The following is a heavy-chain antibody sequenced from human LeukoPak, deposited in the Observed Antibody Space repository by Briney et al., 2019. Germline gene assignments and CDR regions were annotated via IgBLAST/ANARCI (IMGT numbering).Heavy chain of an antibody. Sequence: QAGGSLRLSCAASGFTFSSYGMHWVRQAPGKGLEWVAVIWYDGSNKYYADSVKGRFTISRDNSKSTLYLQMNSLRAEDTAVYYCAKDPDYYYYYMDVWGKGTTVTVSS. CDR1: GFTFSSYG. J-gene: IGHJ6*03. V-gene: IGHV3-33*06. CDR2: IWYDGSNK. CDR3: AKDPDYYYYYMDV.